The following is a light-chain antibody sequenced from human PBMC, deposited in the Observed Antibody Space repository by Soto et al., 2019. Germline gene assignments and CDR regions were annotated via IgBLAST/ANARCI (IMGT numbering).Light chain of an antibody. V-gene: IGKV1-39*01. Sequence: DIQMTQSPSSLSASVGDRVTITCRASQSITRFLNWYQQKPGKAPRLLSYAASSLQTGVPSRFSGSGSGTDFTLTISSLQPEDFATYYCQQNYSPPPITFGQGTRLEIK. J-gene: IGKJ5*01. CDR3: QQNYSPPPIT. CDR1: QSITRF. CDR2: AAS.